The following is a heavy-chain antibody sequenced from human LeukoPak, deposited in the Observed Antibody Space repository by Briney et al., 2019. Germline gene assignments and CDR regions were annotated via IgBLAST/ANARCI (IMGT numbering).Heavy chain of an antibody. V-gene: IGHV1-2*02. CDR2: LNPNSGGT. J-gene: IGHJ4*02. CDR3: ANSYFDY. D-gene: IGHD4-11*01. Sequence: ASVKVSCKASGYTFTGYYLHWVRPAPGQGLEWRGWLNPNSGGTNYAQKFRGRVTMTRDTSISTAYMELSRLRSDDTAVYYCANSYFDYWGQGTLVTVSS. CDR1: GYTFTGYY.